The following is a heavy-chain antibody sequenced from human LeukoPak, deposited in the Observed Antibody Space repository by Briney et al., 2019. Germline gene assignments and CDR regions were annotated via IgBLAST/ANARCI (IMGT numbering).Heavy chain of an antibody. CDR2: INPTSGGT. J-gene: IGHJ5*02. Sequence: ASVKVSCKASGYSFNNYYIHWVRQAPGQDLEWMGWINPTSGGTYYLQLFQGRVAVTRDTSLGTVYLELSSLSSDDTAVYFCARSRTCSGYAAFDPWGQGALVTVSS. CDR3: ARSRTCSGYAAFDP. CDR1: GYSFNNYY. V-gene: IGHV1-2*02. D-gene: IGHD5-12*01.